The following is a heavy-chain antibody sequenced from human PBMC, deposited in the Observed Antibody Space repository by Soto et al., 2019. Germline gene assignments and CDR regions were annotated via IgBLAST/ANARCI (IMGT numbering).Heavy chain of an antibody. D-gene: IGHD3-10*01. J-gene: IGHJ3*02. Sequence: QVQLQESGPGLVKPSETLSLTCTVSGGSISSYYWSWIRQPPGKGLEWIGYIYYSGSTNYNPSLKSRGIISVDTSKNQFSLKLSSVTAADTAGYYCARRYGGAFDIWGQGTMVTVSS. CDR2: IYYSGST. V-gene: IGHV4-59*08. CDR3: ARRYGGAFDI. CDR1: GGSISSYY.